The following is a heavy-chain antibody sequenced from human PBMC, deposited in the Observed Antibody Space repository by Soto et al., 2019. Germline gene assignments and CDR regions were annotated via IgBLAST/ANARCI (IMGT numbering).Heavy chain of an antibody. J-gene: IGHJ4*02. Sequence: SETLSLTCTVSGGPINNYYWSWIRLPPGKGLEWIGYIHYGGSPNYSPSLKSRVTISADTSKNQFSLKLSSVTAADTAVYYCARGYCSGGSCYRPGFDYWGQGALVTVSS. CDR3: ARGYCSGGSCYRPGFDY. CDR1: GGPINNYY. CDR2: IHYGGSP. D-gene: IGHD2-15*01. V-gene: IGHV4-59*01.